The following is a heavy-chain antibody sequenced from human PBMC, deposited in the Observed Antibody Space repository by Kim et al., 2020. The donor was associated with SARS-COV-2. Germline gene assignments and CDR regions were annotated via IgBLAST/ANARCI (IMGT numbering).Heavy chain of an antibody. D-gene: IGHD2-2*01. Sequence: SGPTLVNPTQTLTLTCTFSGFSLSTSAMCVSWIRQPPGKALECLARIDWDDDKYYSTSLKTRLTISKDTSKNQVVLTMTNMDPVDTATYYCARIRCYCSSTSCQAAYFDYWGQGTLVTVSS. J-gene: IGHJ4*02. CDR1: GFSLSTSAMC. CDR2: IDWDDDK. CDR3: ARIRCYCSSTSCQAAYFDY. V-gene: IGHV2-70*11.